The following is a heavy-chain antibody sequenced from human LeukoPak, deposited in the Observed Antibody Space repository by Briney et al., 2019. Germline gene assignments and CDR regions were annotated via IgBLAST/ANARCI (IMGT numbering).Heavy chain of an antibody. CDR2: IYHSGST. CDR3: ASLERGLAVKH. D-gene: IGHD2-21*01. J-gene: IGHJ1*01. V-gene: IGHV4-30-2*01. CDR1: GGSISSGGYS. Sequence: SQTLSLTCAVPGGSISSGGYSWSWLRQPPGKGLEWIGYIYHSGSTYYNPSLKSRVTISVDRSKNQCSRKLSAVTAADTAVYYCASLERGLAVKHWGQGTLVTVYS.